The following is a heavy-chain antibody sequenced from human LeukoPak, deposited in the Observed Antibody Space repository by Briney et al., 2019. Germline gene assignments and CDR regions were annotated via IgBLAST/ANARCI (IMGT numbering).Heavy chain of an antibody. CDR3: ARGGYDFWSGYLGGPYYFDY. D-gene: IGHD3-3*01. Sequence: GGSLRLSCAASGFTFSSYSMNWVRQAPGKGLEWVSYISSSSSTIYYADSVKGRFTISRDNAKNSLYLQMNSLRDEDTAVYYCARGGYDFWSGYLGGPYYFDYWGQGTLVTVSS. J-gene: IGHJ4*02. CDR1: GFTFSSYS. V-gene: IGHV3-48*02. CDR2: ISSSSSTI.